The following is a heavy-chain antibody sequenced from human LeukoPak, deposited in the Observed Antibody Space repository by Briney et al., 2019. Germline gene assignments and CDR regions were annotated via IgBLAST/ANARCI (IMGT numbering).Heavy chain of an antibody. CDR3: ARKRKGFCLVTNQYYYYGMDV. Sequence: PSETLSLTCTVSGGSISSYYWSWIRQPPGKGLEWIGYIYYSGSTNYNPSLKSRVTISVDTSKNQFSLKLSSVTAADTAVYYCARKRKGFCLVTNQYYYYGMDVWGQGTTVTVSS. D-gene: IGHD4-23*01. CDR2: IYYSGST. CDR1: GGSISSYY. V-gene: IGHV4-59*01. J-gene: IGHJ6*02.